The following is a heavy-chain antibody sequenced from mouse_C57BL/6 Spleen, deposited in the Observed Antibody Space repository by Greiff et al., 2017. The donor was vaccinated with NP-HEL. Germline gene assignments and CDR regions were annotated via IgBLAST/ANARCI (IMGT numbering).Heavy chain of an antibody. D-gene: IGHD1-1*01. J-gene: IGHJ1*03. CDR1: GFTFSSYA. CDR2: ISSGGDYI. V-gene: IGHV5-9-1*02. Sequence: EVKLMESGEGLVKPGGSLKLSCAASGFTFSSYAMSWVRQTPEKRLEWVAYISSGGDYIYYADTVKGRFTISRDNARNTLYLQMSSLKSEDTAMYYCTRDPGSSPWYFDVWGTGTTVTVSS. CDR3: TRDPGSSPWYFDV.